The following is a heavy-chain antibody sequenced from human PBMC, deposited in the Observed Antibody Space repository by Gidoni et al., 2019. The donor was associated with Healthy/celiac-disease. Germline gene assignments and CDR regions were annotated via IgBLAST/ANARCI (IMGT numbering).Heavy chain of an antibody. V-gene: IGHV4-59*01. J-gene: IGHJ6*02. CDR2: IYYSGST. D-gene: IGHD3-10*01. Sequence: QVQLQESGPGLVTPSETLSLTCTVSGGSISSYYWSWIRQPPGKGLEWIGYIYYSGSTNYNPSLKSRVTISVDTSKNQFSLKLSSVTAADTAVYYCARDSRFGELFVGMDVWGQGTTVTVS. CDR1: GGSISSYY. CDR3: ARDSRFGELFVGMDV.